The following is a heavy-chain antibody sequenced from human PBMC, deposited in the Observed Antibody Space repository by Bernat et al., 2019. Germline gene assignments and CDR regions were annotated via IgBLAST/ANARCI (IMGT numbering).Heavy chain of an antibody. CDR3: AIQYSSSAGFDY. CDR2: ITGDGSST. Sequence: EVQLVESGGGLVQPGGSLRLSCAASGFAFSAYWMNWVRQAPGKGLVWVARITGDGSSTTYADAVKGRFTISRDNAKNSLYLQMNSLRAEDTAVYYCAIQYSSSAGFDYWGQGTLVTVSS. V-gene: IGHV3-74*01. CDR1: GFAFSAYW. J-gene: IGHJ4*02. D-gene: IGHD6-6*01.